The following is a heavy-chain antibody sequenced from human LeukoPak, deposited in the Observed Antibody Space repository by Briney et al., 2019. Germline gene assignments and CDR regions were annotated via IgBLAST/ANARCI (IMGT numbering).Heavy chain of an antibody. J-gene: IGHJ4*02. Sequence: GGSLRLSCAASGFTFSSYEMNWVRQAPGKGLEWVSYISSSGSTIYYADSVKGRFTISRDNAKNSLYLQMNSLRAEDTALYYCAKAHVPTMIRGVVSSDWGQGTLVTVSS. CDR1: GFTFSSYE. V-gene: IGHV3-48*03. D-gene: IGHD3-10*01. CDR2: ISSSGSTI. CDR3: AKAHVPTMIRGVVSSD.